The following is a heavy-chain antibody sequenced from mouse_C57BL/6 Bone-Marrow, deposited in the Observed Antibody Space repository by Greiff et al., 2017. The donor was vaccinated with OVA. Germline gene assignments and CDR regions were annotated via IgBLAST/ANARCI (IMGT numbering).Heavy chain of an antibody. CDR2: INPSSGYT. J-gene: IGHJ1*03. Sequence: QVQLKESGAELAKPGASVKLSCKASGYTFTSYWMHWVKQRPGQGLEWIGYINPSSGYTKYNQKFKGKATLTADKSSSTAYMQLSSLTYEDSAVYYCARCELYWYFDVWGTGTTVTVSS. V-gene: IGHV1-7*01. CDR3: ARCELYWYFDV. CDR1: GYTFTSYW.